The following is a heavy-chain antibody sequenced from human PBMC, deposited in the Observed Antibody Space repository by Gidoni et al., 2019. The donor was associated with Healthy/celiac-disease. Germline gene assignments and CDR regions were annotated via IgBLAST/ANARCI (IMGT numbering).Heavy chain of an antibody. CDR1: GFPFGSYG. V-gene: IGHV3-30*18. CDR2: ISDDGSNK. J-gene: IGHJ6*02. Sequence: QVQLVESGGGGVQPGRSLRLSCAASGFPFGSYGMHWVRQAPRTGLEWVAVISDDGSNKNYADSVKGRFTISRDNSKNTLYLQMNSLRAEDTAVYYCAKAIGPAVTTHGMDVWGQGTTVTVSS. D-gene: IGHD4-17*01. CDR3: AKAIGPAVTTHGMDV.